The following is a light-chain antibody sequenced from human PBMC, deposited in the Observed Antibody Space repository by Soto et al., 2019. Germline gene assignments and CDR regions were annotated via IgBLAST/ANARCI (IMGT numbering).Light chain of an antibody. J-gene: IGKJ1*01. CDR3: QQYGSSGT. V-gene: IGKV3-20*01. Sequence: VLTQSPATLSLSPWERATLSCRASQSVKTFLLWYQHRPGQAPRLLIYGASTRATGIPARFSGSGSGTDFTLTISRLEPEDFAVYYCQQYGSSGTFGQGTKVDIK. CDR1: QSVKTF. CDR2: GAS.